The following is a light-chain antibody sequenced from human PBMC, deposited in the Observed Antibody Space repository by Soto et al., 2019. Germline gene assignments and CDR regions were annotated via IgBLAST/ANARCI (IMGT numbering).Light chain of an antibody. CDR3: QQYNSYPYT. J-gene: IGKJ2*01. V-gene: IGKV1-5*03. CDR1: QSISTL. CDR2: KAS. Sequence: DIQMTQSPSTLSASVGDRVTITCRASQSISTLLAWYQQKPGKAPKLLIYKASSLERGVPSRFSGSGSGTEFALTISRLQPDDFATYYCQQYNSYPYTFGQGTKLEIK.